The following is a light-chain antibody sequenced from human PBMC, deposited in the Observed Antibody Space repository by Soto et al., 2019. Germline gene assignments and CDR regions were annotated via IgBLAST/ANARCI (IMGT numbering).Light chain of an antibody. V-gene: IGKV3-15*01. CDR3: QQYNVLPLT. J-gene: IGKJ4*01. CDR2: VAS. CDR1: QSVSSN. Sequence: EIVMTQSPATLSVSPGERATLSCRASQSVSSNLAWYQQKPGQTPKLLIYVASTRATGIPARFSGSVSGTEFTHTISSLQSEDFAVYYCQQYNVLPLTVGGGTKVEFK.